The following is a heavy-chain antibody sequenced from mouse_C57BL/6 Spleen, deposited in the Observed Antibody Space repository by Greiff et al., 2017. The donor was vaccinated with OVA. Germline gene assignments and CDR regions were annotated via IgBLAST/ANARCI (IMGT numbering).Heavy chain of an antibody. CDR1: GFSLTSYG. D-gene: IGHD3-1*01. CDR3: ARNSGYPFAY. V-gene: IGHV2-2*01. J-gene: IGHJ3*01. Sequence: QVQLQQSGPGLVQPSQSLSITCTVSGFSLTSYGVHWVRQSPGKGLEWLGVIWSGGSTDYNAAFISRLSISKDNSKSQVFFKMNSLQADDTAIYYCARNSGYPFAYWGQGTLVTVSA. CDR2: IWSGGST.